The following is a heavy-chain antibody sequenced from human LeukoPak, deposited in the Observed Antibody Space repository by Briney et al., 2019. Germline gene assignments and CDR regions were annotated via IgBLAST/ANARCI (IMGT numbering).Heavy chain of an antibody. D-gene: IGHD6-19*01. CDR2: LSGSGSKT. V-gene: IGHV3-23*01. CDR3: AKYGSGWALYYYYYMDV. J-gene: IGHJ6*03. CDR1: GFTFTNYA. Sequence: PGGSLRLSCAASGFTFTNYAMSWVRQAARKGLEWVSGLSGSGSKTYYADSVKGRFTVPRDNSKNTLYLQMNSLKAEDTAVYYCAKYGSGWALYYYYYMDVWGKGTTVTVSS.